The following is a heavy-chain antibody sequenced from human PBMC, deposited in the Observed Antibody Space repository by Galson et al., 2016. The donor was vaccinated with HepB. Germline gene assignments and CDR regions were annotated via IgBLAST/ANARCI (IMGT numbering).Heavy chain of an antibody. D-gene: IGHD4-17*01. CDR3: ARDLGDGDYFEGDWYFDL. CDR2: ISSRSNHI. V-gene: IGHV3-21*01. J-gene: IGHJ2*01. CDR1: GFTFNNSS. Sequence: SLRLSCAASGFTFNNSSMNWVRQAPGKRLEWVSSISSRSNHIFYADSVKGRFTISRDNAKNSLYLEMISLRAEDTAVYYCARDLGDGDYFEGDWYFDLWGRGILVTVSS.